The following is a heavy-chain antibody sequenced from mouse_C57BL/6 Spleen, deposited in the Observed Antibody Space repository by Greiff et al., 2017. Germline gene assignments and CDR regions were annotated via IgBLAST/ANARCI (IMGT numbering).Heavy chain of an antibody. CDR3: ARGDYGSSHYFDY. CDR1: GYTFTSYW. V-gene: IGHV1-52*01. Sequence: VKLQQPGAELVRPGSSVKLSCKASGYTFTSYWMHWVKQRPIQGLEWIGNIDPSDSETHYNQKFKDKATLTVDKSSSTAYMQLSSLTSEDSAVYYCARGDYGSSHYFDYWGQGTTLTVSS. D-gene: IGHD1-1*01. CDR2: IDPSDSET. J-gene: IGHJ2*01.